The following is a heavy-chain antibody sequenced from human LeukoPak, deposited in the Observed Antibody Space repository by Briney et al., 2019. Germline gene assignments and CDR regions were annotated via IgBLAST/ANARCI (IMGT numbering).Heavy chain of an antibody. Sequence: GGSLRLSCAASGFTFSSYAMSWVRQAPGKGLEWVSGISGGGASTYYADSMKGRFTISRDNSKNTLYLQMNSLRAEDTAVYYCAKVLDRYYYGSADYWGQGTLVTVSS. CDR3: AKVLDRYYYGSADY. J-gene: IGHJ4*02. D-gene: IGHD3-10*01. CDR2: ISGGGAST. CDR1: GFTFSSYA. V-gene: IGHV3-23*01.